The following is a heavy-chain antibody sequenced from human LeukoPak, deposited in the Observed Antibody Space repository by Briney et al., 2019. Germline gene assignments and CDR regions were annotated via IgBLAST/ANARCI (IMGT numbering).Heavy chain of an antibody. J-gene: IGHJ4*02. D-gene: IGHD6-13*01. V-gene: IGHV4-59*01. CDR1: GGSISSYY. CDR3: ARAYSSSWYTGYYFDY. Sequence: SETLSLTCTVSGGSISSYYWSWIRQPPGKGLEWIGYIYYSGSTNYNPSLKSRVTISVDTSKNQFSLKLSSVTAADTAVYYCARAYSSSWYTGYYFDYWGQGTLVTVSS. CDR2: IYYSGST.